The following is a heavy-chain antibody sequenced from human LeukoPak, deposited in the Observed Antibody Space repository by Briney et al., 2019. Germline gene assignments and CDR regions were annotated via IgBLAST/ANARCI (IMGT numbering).Heavy chain of an antibody. CDR1: GLPFSHRW. J-gene: IGHJ4*02. CDR2: ISPDGSER. D-gene: IGHD4-17*01. Sequence: GGSLRLSCTASGLPFSHRWMTWVRQAPGKGLEWVANISPDGSERGLVDSVGGRFTISRDNAKNSVYLQMNSLGPEDTAVYYCARDPAYGALDYWGQGTLVIVSS. CDR3: ARDPAYGALDY. V-gene: IGHV3-7*01.